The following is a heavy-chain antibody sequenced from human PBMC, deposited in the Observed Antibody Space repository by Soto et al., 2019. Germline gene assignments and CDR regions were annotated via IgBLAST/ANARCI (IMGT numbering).Heavy chain of an antibody. CDR3: ARHSNEYRKSLDY. V-gene: IGHV4-59*08. CDR1: GGSISSYY. J-gene: IGHJ4*02. CDR2: IYYSGST. Sequence: SESLSLTCTVSGGSISSYYWSWIRQPPGKGLEWIGYIYYSGSTNYNPSLKSRVTISVDTSKNQFSLKLTSVTAADTAVYYCARHSNEYRKSLDYWGQGTLVTVSS. D-gene: IGHD1-1*01.